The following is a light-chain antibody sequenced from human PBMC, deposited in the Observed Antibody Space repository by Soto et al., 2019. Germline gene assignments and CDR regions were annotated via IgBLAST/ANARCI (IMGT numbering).Light chain of an antibody. CDR2: DVS. J-gene: IGLJ2*01. V-gene: IGLV2-14*01. CDR3: SSYTSSNVV. CDR1: SSDVGGYNY. Sequence: QSVLTQPASVSGSPGQSITISCTGTSSDVGGYNYVSWYQQHPGKAPKLMIYDVSNRPSGVSNRFSGSKSGNTASLTISGLHAEDEADYYCSSYTSSNVVFGGGTKVTVL.